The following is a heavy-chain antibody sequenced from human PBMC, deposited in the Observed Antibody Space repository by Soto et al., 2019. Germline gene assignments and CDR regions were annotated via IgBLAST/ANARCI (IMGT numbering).Heavy chain of an antibody. CDR1: GFTFSSYA. D-gene: IGHD1-26*01. V-gene: IGHV3-23*01. J-gene: IGHJ4*02. CDR3: AKPRIVGATSDFDY. Sequence: GGSLRLSCAASGFTFSSYAMSWVRQAPGKGLEWVSTISGSGGSTYYADSVKGRFNISRDNSKNTLYLQMNSLRAEDTAIYYCAKPRIVGATSDFDYWGQGTLVTVSS. CDR2: ISGSGGST.